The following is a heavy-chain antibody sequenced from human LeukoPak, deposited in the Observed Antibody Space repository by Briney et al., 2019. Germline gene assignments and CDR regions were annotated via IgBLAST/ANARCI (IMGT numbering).Heavy chain of an antibody. CDR1: GGSISSGGYS. CDR2: IYYSGST. Sequence: SQTLSLTCAVSGGSISSGGYSWSWIRQPAGKGLGWIGYIYYSGSTYYNPSLKSRVTISVDRSKNHFSMKMSSVPAADPAVYYCARWKTGYGYLDCWGLGTLVTVSS. V-gene: IGHV4-30-2*01. D-gene: IGHD4-17*01. J-gene: IGHJ4*02. CDR3: ARWKTGYGYLDC.